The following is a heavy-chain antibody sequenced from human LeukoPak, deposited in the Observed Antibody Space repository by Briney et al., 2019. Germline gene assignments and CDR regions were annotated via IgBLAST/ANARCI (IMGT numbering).Heavy chain of an antibody. D-gene: IGHD4-17*01. Sequence: ASVKVSFKSSGYTFTRYYMHWVRQAPGQGLEWMGIINPSGGSTSYAQKFQGRVTMTTDTSTSIAYMELRSLTSDDTAVYYCARLKSYGDYGYWGQGTLVTVSS. CDR3: ARLKSYGDYGY. V-gene: IGHV1-46*01. CDR2: INPSGGST. CDR1: GYTFTRYY. J-gene: IGHJ4*02.